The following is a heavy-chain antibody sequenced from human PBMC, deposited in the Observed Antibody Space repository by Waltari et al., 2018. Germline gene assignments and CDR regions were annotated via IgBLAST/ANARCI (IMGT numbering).Heavy chain of an antibody. CDR3: ARGYYGSGSLYYYYGMDV. V-gene: IGHV5-51*01. CDR1: GYGFTSYW. D-gene: IGHD3-10*01. Sequence: EVQLVQSGAEVKKPGESLKISCKGSGYGFTSYWIGWVRQMPGEGLEWMGIIYPGDSDTIYSPSFQGQVTISADKSISTAYLQWSSLKASDTAMYYCARGYYGSGSLYYYYGMDVWGQGTTVTVSS. CDR2: IYPGDSDT. J-gene: IGHJ6*02.